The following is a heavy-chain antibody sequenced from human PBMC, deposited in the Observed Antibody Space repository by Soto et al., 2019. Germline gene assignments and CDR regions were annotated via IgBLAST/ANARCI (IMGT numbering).Heavy chain of an antibody. D-gene: IGHD6-19*01. J-gene: IGHJ3*02. Sequence: PGGSLRLSCAASGFTFGSYAMSWVRQAPGKGLEWVSAISGSGGSTYYADSVKGRFTISRDNSKNTLYLQMNSLRAEDTAVYYCANTVAVAGRGDWDAFDIWGQGTMVTVSS. CDR2: ISGSGGST. CDR3: ANTVAVAGRGDWDAFDI. CDR1: GFTFGSYA. V-gene: IGHV3-23*01.